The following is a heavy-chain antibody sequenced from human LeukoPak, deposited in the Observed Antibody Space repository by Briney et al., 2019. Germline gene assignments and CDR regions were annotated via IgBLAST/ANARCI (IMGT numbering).Heavy chain of an antibody. CDR3: ARGHLVFAY. CDR2: VYYSGST. J-gene: IGHJ4*02. CDR1: GGSFSNYY. D-gene: IGHD6-6*01. Sequence: SETLSLTCAVYGGSFSNYYCSWIRQPPGKGLEWIGYVYYSGSTSYNPSLKSRVTISVDTSKNQFSLKVSSVTAADTALYYCARGHLVFAYWGQGTLVTVSS. V-gene: IGHV4-59*01.